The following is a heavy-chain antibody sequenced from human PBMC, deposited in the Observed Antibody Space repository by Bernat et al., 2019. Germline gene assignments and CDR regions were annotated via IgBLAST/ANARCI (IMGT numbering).Heavy chain of an antibody. J-gene: IGHJ4*02. CDR2: IYSGGST. CDR1: GFTVSSNY. CDR3: AKALDGSSGYYEGGY. Sequence: EVQLVESGGGLVQPGGSLRLSCTASGFTVSSNYMSWVRQAPGKGLEWVSVIYSGGSTYYAGSVEGKFTISGENSKETLYLQMDSLRAEDTAVYYCAKALDGSSGYYEGGYWGQGTLVTVSS. V-gene: IGHV3-66*01. D-gene: IGHD3-22*01.